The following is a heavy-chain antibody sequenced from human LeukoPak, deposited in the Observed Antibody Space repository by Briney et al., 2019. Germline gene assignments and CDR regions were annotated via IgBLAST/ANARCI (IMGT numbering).Heavy chain of an antibody. J-gene: IGHJ4*02. CDR1: GYSISSGYY. V-gene: IGHV4-38-2*02. Sequence: PSETLSLTCTVSGYSISSGYYWGWIRQPPGKGLEWIGSIYHSGSTYYNPSLKSRVTISIDTSKNQFSLKLTSVTAADTAVYYCARTSKRYSTYGLDYWGQGTLVTVSS. CDR3: ARTSKRYSTYGLDY. D-gene: IGHD4-11*01. CDR2: IYHSGST.